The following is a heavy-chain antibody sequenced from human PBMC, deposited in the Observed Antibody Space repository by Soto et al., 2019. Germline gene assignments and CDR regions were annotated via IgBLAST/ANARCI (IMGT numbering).Heavy chain of an antibody. Sequence: GGSLRLSCAASGFTFSSYGMHWVRQAPGKGLEWVAVISYDGSNKYYADSVKGRFTISRDNSKNTLYLQKNSLRAEETAVYFCAKDYGGGDCYRDDAFDIWGQVTMVTVSS. D-gene: IGHD2-21*02. V-gene: IGHV3-30*18. CDR3: AKDYGGGDCYRDDAFDI. J-gene: IGHJ3*02. CDR2: ISYDGSNK. CDR1: GFTFSSYG.